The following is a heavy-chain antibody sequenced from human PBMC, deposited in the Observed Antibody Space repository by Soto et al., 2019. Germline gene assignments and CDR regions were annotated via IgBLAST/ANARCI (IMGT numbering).Heavy chain of an antibody. V-gene: IGHV4-39*01. D-gene: IGHD6-13*01. Sequence: SETLSLTCTVSGGSISSSSYYWGWIRQPPGKGLEWIGSIYYSGSTYYNPSLKSRVTISVDTSKNQFSLKLSSVTAADTAVYYCARTRAAWLDPWGQRTLVTV. CDR2: IYYSGST. CDR3: ARTRAAWLDP. J-gene: IGHJ5*02. CDR1: GGSISSSSYY.